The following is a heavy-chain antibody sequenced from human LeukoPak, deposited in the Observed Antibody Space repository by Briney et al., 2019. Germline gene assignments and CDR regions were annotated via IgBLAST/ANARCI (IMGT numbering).Heavy chain of an antibody. CDR2: ISYDGSNK. D-gene: IGHD2-2*01. CDR3: ARDRPQPSHRGYYYYGMDV. V-gene: IGHV3-30*04. CDR1: GFPFSSYA. J-gene: IGHJ6*04. Sequence: PGGPLRLSFAAPGFPFSSYAMHGVRQAPGKGLEWVAVISYDGSNKYYADSVKGRFTISRDNSKNTLYLQMNSLRAEDTAVYYRARDRPQPSHRGYYYYGMDVWGKGTTVTVSS.